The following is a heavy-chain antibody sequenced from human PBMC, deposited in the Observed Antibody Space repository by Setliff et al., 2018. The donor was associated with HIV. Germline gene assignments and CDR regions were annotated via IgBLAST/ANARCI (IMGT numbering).Heavy chain of an antibody. CDR2: INAGDGAT. D-gene: IGHD3-9*01. Sequence: ASVKVSCKASGYTFTKPIIHWVRQAPGQGLEWMGLINAGDGATNYAQNFQGRVTMTRGTSTSTVYMDLSSLTSDDAAVYYCARGDILTGYYPGYIDYWGQGTLVTVSS. J-gene: IGHJ4*02. V-gene: IGHV1-46*01. CDR3: ARGDILTGYYPGYIDY. CDR1: GYTFTKPI.